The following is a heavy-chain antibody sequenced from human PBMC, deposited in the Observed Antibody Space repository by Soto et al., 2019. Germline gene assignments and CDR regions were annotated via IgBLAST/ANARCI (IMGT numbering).Heavy chain of an antibody. Sequence: WGSLRLSCAASGFTVSSNYLRWVRQAPGKGLRKVSVIYSGGSTYYADSVKGRFTISRDNSKNTLYLQMNILSADDMAVYFCVRDIGGLLDYYYYYMDVWGKGTTVTVSS. D-gene: IGHD1-26*01. CDR2: IYSGGST. V-gene: IGHV3-66*01. CDR1: GFTVSSNY. J-gene: IGHJ6*03. CDR3: VRDIGGLLDYYYYYMDV.